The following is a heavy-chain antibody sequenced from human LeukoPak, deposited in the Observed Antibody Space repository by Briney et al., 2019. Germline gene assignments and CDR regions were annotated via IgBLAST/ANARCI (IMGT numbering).Heavy chain of an antibody. CDR2: ISYDASNE. J-gene: IGHJ6*02. CDR1: GFTFSNHA. Sequence: GGSLRLSCAVSGFTFSNHAFHWVRQAPGKGLEWVAIISYDASNEYYADSVKGRFTISRDNSKNILYLQMNSLRAEDTGVYYCARDXTXXXXXYXXXXXXDVWXQGTTVTV. CDR3: ARDXTXXXXXYXXXXXXDV. V-gene: IGHV3-30-3*01.